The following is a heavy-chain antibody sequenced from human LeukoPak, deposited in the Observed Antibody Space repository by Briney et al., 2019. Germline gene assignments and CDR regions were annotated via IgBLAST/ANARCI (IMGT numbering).Heavy chain of an antibody. CDR2: INHSGST. V-gene: IGHV4-34*01. D-gene: IGHD3-9*01. Sequence: KPSETLSLTCAVYGGSFSGYYWSWIRQPPGKGLEWIGEINHSGSTNYNPSLKSRVTISVDTSKNQFSLKLSSVTAADTAVYYCARGPVVRDLTQARYFQNWGQGTLVTVSS. CDR1: GGSFSGYY. CDR3: ARGPVVRDLTQARYFQN. J-gene: IGHJ1*01.